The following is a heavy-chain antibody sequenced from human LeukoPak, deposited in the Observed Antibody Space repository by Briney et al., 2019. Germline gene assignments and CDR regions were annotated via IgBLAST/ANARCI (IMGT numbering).Heavy chain of an antibody. Sequence: HPGGSLRLSCAASGFTFNSYAMHWVRQAPGEGLEWVAVISYDGSNKYYADSVKGRFTISRDNAKNSLYLQMNSLRAEDTAVYYCARVRDTAMVGGFDYWGQGTLVTVSS. V-gene: IGHV3-30-3*01. CDR1: GFTFNSYA. J-gene: IGHJ4*02. CDR3: ARVRDTAMVGGFDY. CDR2: ISYDGSNK. D-gene: IGHD5-18*01.